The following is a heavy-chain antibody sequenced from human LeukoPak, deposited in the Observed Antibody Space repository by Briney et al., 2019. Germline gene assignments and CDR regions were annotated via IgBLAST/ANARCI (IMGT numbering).Heavy chain of an antibody. V-gene: IGHV3-7*05. CDR3: ARAADYYDSSGYYYLYAFDI. J-gene: IGHJ3*02. D-gene: IGHD3-22*01. CDR1: GFTFSSYW. CDR2: IKQDGSEK. Sequence: GGSLRLSCAASGFTFSSYWMSWVRQAPGKGLEWVANIKQDGSEKYYVDSVKGRFTISRDNAKNSLYLQMNSLRAEDTAVYYCARAADYYDSSGYYYLYAFDIWGQGTMVTVSS.